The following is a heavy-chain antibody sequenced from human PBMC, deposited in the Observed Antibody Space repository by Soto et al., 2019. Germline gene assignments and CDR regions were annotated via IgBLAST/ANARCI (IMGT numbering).Heavy chain of an antibody. V-gene: IGHV3-30*18. CDR3: AKDRGEGWGSGLLFDY. CDR1: GFTFSSYG. CDR2: ISYDGSNK. D-gene: IGHD6-19*01. J-gene: IGHJ4*02. Sequence: GGSLRLSCAASGFTFSSYGMHWVRQAPGKGLEWVAVISYDGSNKYYADSVKGRFTISRDNSKNTLYLQMNSLRAEDTAVYYCAKDRGEGWGSGLLFDYWGQGTLVTVSS.